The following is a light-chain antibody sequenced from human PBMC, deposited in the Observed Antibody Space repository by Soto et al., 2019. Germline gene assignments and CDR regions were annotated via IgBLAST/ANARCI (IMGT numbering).Light chain of an antibody. V-gene: IGKV3-20*01. CDR2: ATS. J-gene: IGKJ5*01. CDR1: QGAAINY. CDR3: QQYAGPTTT. Sequence: DIVVTQSPGTLSLSPGQRATLSWRASQGAAINYVAWYQQKPGLARRLSIYATSRRAPGVPDTFSGGGSGTDFTPTIIRLQPEDFAVYFCQQYAGPTTTFGQGTRLENK.